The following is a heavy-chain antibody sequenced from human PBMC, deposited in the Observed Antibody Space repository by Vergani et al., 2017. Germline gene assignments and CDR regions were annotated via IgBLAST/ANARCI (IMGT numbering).Heavy chain of an antibody. V-gene: IGHV3-21*01. CDR2: ISSSSSYI. J-gene: IGHJ4*02. D-gene: IGHD2-21*01. Sequence: EVKLVESGGGLVKPGGSLRLSCAASGFTFSSYSMNWVRQAPGKGLEWVSSISSSSSYIYYADSVKGRFTISRDNAKNSLYLQMNSLRAEDTAVYYCARDTDIPYYFDYWGQGTLVTVSS. CDR3: ARDTDIPYYFDY. CDR1: GFTFSSYS.